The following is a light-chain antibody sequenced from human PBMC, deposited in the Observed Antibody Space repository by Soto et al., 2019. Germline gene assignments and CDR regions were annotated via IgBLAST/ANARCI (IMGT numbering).Light chain of an antibody. V-gene: IGLV2-14*01. CDR3: SSYTSSSTRV. CDR2: DVS. Sequence: QSVLTQPASVSGSPGQSITISCTGTSSDVGGYNYVSWYQQHPGKAPKRMIYDVSNRPSGVSNRFSGSKSGNTASLTISGLQAEDEADYYCSSYTSSSTRVFGGGTKLTVL. CDR1: SSDVGGYNY. J-gene: IGLJ2*01.